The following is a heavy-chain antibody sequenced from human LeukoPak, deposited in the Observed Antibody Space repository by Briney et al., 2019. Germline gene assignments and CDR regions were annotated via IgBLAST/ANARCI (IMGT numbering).Heavy chain of an antibody. Sequence: GGSLRLSCAASGFTFDNYGMHWVRQAPGKGLEWVALIRYDGIKKFYAGSVKGRFTISRDNSKNTLYLQMNSLRLEDMALYYCAKDDNGPQDNWGQGTLVTVSS. V-gene: IGHV3-30*02. CDR3: AKDDNGPQDN. D-gene: IGHD1-14*01. CDR2: IRYDGIKK. CDR1: GFTFDNYG. J-gene: IGHJ4*02.